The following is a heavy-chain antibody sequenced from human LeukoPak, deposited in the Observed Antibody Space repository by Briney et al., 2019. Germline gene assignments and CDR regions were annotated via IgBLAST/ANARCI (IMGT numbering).Heavy chain of an antibody. CDR2: IGSSGTNI. V-gene: IGHV3-48*03. J-gene: IGHJ5*01. CDR3: TRDPRHFDS. CDR1: GFTFSSYE. Sequence: GGSLRLSCAASGFTFSSYEMNWVRQAPGKGLEWVSYIGSSGTNIYYADSVKGRFTISRDNAKNSLYLQMNSLRVEDTAVYCCTRDPRHFDSCGQGTLVTVSS. D-gene: IGHD6-6*01.